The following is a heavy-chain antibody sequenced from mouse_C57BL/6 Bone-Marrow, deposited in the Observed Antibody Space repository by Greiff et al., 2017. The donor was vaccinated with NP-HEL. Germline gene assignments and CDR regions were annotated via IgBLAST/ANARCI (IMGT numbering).Heavy chain of an antibody. Sequence: QVQLQQPGAELVKPGASVKLSCKASGYTFTSYWMQWVKQRPGQGLEWIGEIDPSDSYTNYNQKFKGKATLTVDTSSSTAYMQLSSLTSEDSAVYYCARDDYYGNFDVWGTGTAITVSS. CDR1: GYTFTSYW. J-gene: IGHJ1*03. CDR3: ARDDYYGNFDV. D-gene: IGHD2-4*01. CDR2: IDPSDSYT. V-gene: IGHV1-50*01.